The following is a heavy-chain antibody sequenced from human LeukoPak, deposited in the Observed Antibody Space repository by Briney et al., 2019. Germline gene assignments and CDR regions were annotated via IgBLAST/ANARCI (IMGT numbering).Heavy chain of an antibody. D-gene: IGHD3-22*01. CDR2: IYYSGST. Sequence: SETLSLTCTVSGGSISSCDYYWSWIRQPPGKGLEWIGYIYYSGSTYYNPALKSRGTKSVDTSKNQFSLKLSSVTAADTAVYYCARGYYYDSSGSRAFDYWGQGTLVTVSS. CDR3: ARGYYYDSSGSRAFDY. J-gene: IGHJ4*02. V-gene: IGHV4-30-4*01. CDR1: GGSISSCDYY.